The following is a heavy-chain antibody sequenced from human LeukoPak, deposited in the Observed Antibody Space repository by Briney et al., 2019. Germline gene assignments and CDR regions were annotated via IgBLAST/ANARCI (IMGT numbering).Heavy chain of an antibody. Sequence: PGGSLRLSCAASGFTVSSNYMSWVRQAPGKGLEWVSVTYSGGSTYYADSVKGRFTISRDNSKNTLYLQMNSLKAEDTAVYYCARGPSVYYYYMDVWDKGTTVTVSS. CDR1: GFTVSSNY. V-gene: IGHV3-53*01. D-gene: IGHD2-2*01. J-gene: IGHJ6*03. CDR3: ARGPSVYYYYMDV. CDR2: TYSGGST.